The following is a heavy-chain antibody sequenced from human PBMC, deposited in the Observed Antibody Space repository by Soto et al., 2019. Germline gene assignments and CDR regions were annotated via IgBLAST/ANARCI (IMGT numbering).Heavy chain of an antibody. CDR3: ANVMQRWRWVVDF. V-gene: IGHV3-23*01. D-gene: IGHD3-16*01. CDR2: ISGSGVAT. Sequence: EVQLLEFGGGLVHPGGSLRLSCGASDFPFGNHAMAWVRQAPGKGLEWVSTISGSGVATFYADSVKGRFTISRDNSKNTVSLQVTTLRDEDTAIYYCANVMQRWRWVVDFWGQGTLVTVSS. J-gene: IGHJ4*02. CDR1: DFPFGNHA.